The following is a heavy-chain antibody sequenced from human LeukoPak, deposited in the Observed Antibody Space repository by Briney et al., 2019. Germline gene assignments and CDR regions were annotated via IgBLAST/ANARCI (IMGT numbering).Heavy chain of an antibody. D-gene: IGHD3-22*01. J-gene: IGHJ6*02. CDR2: ISSNGGST. CDR3: AREYYDSSGYYRLLDYGMDV. Sequence: GGSLRLSCTASGFTFSNYAMHWVRQAPGKGLEYVAAISSNGGSTYYANSVKGRVTISRDNSKNTLHLQMGSLRSEDTAVYYCAREYYDSSGYYRLLDYGMDVWGQGTTVTVSS. CDR1: GFTFSNYA. V-gene: IGHV3-64*01.